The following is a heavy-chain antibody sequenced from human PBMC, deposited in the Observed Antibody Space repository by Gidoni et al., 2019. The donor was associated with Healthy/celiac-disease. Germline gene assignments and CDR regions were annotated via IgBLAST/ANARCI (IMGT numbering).Heavy chain of an antibody. D-gene: IGHD1-26*01. J-gene: IGHJ3*02. CDR3: ARWGGSTYGAFDI. Sequence: EVQLVETGGGLIQPGGSRRLSCAASGVTVSSNYMRWVRQAPGKGVEWVSVIYSGGSTYYADSVKGRFTISRDNSKNTLYLQMNSLRAEDTAVYYCARWGGSTYGAFDIWGQGTMVTVSS. CDR2: IYSGGST. CDR1: GVTVSSNY. V-gene: IGHV3-53*02.